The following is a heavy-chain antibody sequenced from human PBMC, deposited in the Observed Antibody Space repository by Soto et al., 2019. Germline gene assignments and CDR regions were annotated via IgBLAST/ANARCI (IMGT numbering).Heavy chain of an antibody. CDR2: LVVGTGNT. Sequence: SVKVSCKTSGFTFRSSAVQWVRQARGQRLEWIGWLVVGTGNTNYAQKFQQRVTISSDRSTNTVSMELSSLTSEDTAVYYCATGAYCSGGSCSDYYYYYYGMDLWGQGTNVTVSS. D-gene: IGHD2-15*01. J-gene: IGHJ6*02. CDR3: ATGAYCSGGSCSDYYYYYYGMDL. CDR1: GFTFRSSA. V-gene: IGHV1-58*01.